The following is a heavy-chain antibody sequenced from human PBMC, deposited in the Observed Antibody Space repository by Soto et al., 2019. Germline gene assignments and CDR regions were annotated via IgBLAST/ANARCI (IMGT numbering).Heavy chain of an antibody. CDR3: AKAKDGITGKRAPPDV. Sequence: GGSLRLSCAASGFTFSSYAMSWVRQAPGKGLEWVSAISGSGGSTYYADSVKGRFTISRDNSKNTLYLQMNSLRAEDTAVYYCAKAKDGITGKRAPPDVWGKGTTVTVSS. V-gene: IGHV3-23*01. J-gene: IGHJ6*04. CDR1: GFTFSSYA. D-gene: IGHD1-20*01. CDR2: ISGSGGST.